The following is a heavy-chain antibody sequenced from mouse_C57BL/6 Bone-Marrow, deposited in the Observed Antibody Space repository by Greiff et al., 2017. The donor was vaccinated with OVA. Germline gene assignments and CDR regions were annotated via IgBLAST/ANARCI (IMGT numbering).Heavy chain of an antibody. CDR1: GYTFTDYE. Sequence: VQLQQSGAELVRPGASVTLSCKASGYTFTDYEMHWVKQTPVHGLEWIGAIDPETGGTAYNQKFKGKAILTADKSSSTAYMELRSLTSEDSAGYYCTHYDGYPWLAYWGQGTLVTVSA. CDR3: THYDGYPWLAY. CDR2: IDPETGGT. V-gene: IGHV1-15*01. D-gene: IGHD2-3*01. J-gene: IGHJ3*01.